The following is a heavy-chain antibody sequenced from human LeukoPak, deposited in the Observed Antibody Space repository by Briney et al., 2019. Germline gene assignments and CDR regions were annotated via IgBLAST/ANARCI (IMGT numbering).Heavy chain of an antibody. J-gene: IGHJ4*02. CDR2: IKQDGSEK. Sequence: GGSLRLSCAASGFTFSSYWMSWVRQAPGKGLEWVANIKQDGSEKYYVDSVKGRFTISRDNAKNSLYPQMNSLRAEDTAVYYCASLKVAVDYFDYWGQGTLVTVSS. CDR3: ASLKVAVDYFDY. CDR1: GFTFSSYW. V-gene: IGHV3-7*01. D-gene: IGHD6-19*01.